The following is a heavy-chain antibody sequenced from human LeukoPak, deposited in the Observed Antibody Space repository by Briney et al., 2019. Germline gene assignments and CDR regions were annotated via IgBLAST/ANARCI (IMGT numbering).Heavy chain of an antibody. Sequence: SETLSLTCTVSGGSISSSSYYWGWIRQPPGKGLEWIGSIYYSGSTYYNPSLKSRVTISVDTSKNQFSLKLSSVTAADTAVYYCARDPGLGYFDWLLPPTRDYWGQGTLVTVSS. CDR3: ARDPGLGYFDWLLPPTRDY. CDR2: IYYSGST. J-gene: IGHJ4*02. CDR1: GGSISSSSYY. D-gene: IGHD3-9*01. V-gene: IGHV4-39*07.